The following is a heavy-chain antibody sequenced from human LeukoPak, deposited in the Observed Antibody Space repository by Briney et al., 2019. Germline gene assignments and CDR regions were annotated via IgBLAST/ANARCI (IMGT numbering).Heavy chain of an antibody. V-gene: IGHV1-69*01. CDR3: ARDVGLDGDFPNYYYYMDV. CDR1: GGTFSSYA. D-gene: IGHD4-17*01. CDR2: IIPIFGTA. Sequence: ASVKVSCKASGGTFSSYAISWVRQAPGQGLEWMGGIIPIFGTANYAQKFQGRVTITADESTSTAYMELSSLRSEDTAVYYCARDVGLDGDFPNYYYYMDVWGKGTTVTVSS. J-gene: IGHJ6*03.